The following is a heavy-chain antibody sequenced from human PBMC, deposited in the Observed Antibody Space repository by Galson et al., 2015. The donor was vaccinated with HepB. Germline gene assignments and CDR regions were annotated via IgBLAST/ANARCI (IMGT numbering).Heavy chain of an antibody. CDR1: GFSFSSYA. CDR2: ISHDGSKK. Sequence: SLRLSCAASGFSFSSYAIHWVRRAPGKGLEWVAVISHDGSKKYYADSVRGRFTISRDNSKNTIYIEMNRLSAEDTATYYCARDRRVEVVVAATLDYWGQGTLLTVSS. CDR3: ARDRRVEVVVAATLDY. V-gene: IGHV3-30*04. D-gene: IGHD2-15*01. J-gene: IGHJ4*02.